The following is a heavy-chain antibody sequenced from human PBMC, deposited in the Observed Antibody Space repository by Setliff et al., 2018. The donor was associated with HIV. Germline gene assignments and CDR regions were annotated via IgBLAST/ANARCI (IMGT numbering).Heavy chain of an antibody. J-gene: IGHJ4*02. Sequence: PGGSLRLSCEASGFSFSSYEMNWVRQAPGKGLEWVSYISSNGRSIYYADSVKGRFTISRDNAKNSQYLLMSDLRAEDTAVYYCAAVFTGEPGRSLDYWGQGTPVTVSS. CDR1: GFSFSSYE. CDR2: ISSNGRSI. V-gene: IGHV3-48*03. D-gene: IGHD1-26*01. CDR3: AAVFTGEPGRSLDY.